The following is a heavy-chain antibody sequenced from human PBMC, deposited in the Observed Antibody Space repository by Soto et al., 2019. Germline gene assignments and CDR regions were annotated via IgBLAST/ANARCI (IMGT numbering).Heavy chain of an antibody. Sequence: GGSLRLSCAASGFTFSSYVMHWVRQAPGKGLEWVAVISYDGSNKYYADSVRGRFIISTDNSKNTLYLQMNSLRAEDTAVYYCAKGTQVVYRAYPDYYGMDVWGQGTTVTVSS. J-gene: IGHJ6*02. D-gene: IGHD3-22*01. CDR2: ISYDGSNK. V-gene: IGHV3-30*18. CDR3: AKGTQVVYRAYPDYYGMDV. CDR1: GFTFSSYV.